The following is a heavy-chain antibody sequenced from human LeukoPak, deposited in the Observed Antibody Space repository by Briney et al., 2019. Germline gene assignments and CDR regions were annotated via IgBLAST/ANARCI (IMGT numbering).Heavy chain of an antibody. V-gene: IGHV5-10-1*01. D-gene: IGHD3-9*01. CDR2: IDPSDSYT. CDR3: ATLEAPAFRYFAYSGFDV. CDR1: GYSFTSYW. J-gene: IGHJ6*02. Sequence: GESLRISCKGSGYSFTSYWISWVRQMPGKGLEWMGRIDPSDSYTNYSPSFQGHVTLSADKSIRTTYLQWNSLKASDTAMYYCATLEAPAFRYFAYSGFDVWGQGTTIIVPS.